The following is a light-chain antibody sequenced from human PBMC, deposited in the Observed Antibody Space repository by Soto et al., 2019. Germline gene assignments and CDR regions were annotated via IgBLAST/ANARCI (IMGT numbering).Light chain of an antibody. V-gene: IGKV1-9*01. CDR3: QQTNSFPRT. CDR1: QGINTY. J-gene: IGKJ1*01. CDR2: DAS. Sequence: DIQLTQSPSFLSASVGDRVTITCRASQGINTYLAWYQQKLGKAPKVLIYDASKLHSGVPSRFSGSGSGTEFTLTISSLQPEDFATYYCQQTNSFPRTFGQGTKVDIK.